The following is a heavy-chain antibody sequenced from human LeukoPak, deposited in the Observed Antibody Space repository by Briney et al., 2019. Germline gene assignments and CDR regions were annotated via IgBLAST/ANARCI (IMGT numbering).Heavy chain of an antibody. J-gene: IGHJ4*02. CDR2: MRFDGSNK. Sequence: GGSLRLSCAASGFTFSTSGMHWVRQAPGKGLEWVAFMRFDGSNKYYADSVQGRFTISRDNSKNIVYLQMNILRAEDTAVYYCAKDSGYYDSFDYYDLDYWGQGTLVTVSS. V-gene: IGHV3-30*02. CDR1: GFTFSTSG. D-gene: IGHD3-22*01. CDR3: AKDSGYYDSFDYYDLDY.